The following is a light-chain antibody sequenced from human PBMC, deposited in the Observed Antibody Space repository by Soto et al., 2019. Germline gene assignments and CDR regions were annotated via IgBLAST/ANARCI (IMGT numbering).Light chain of an antibody. J-gene: IGKJ1*01. V-gene: IGKV1-5*01. Sequence: DIQMTQSPSTLSATAGDRVTITCRASQSISSWLAWYQHKPGKAPKLLIYDASNLDSGVPSRFSGSGSGTEFSLTISHLQPDDGANYYCQQDENYWTFGQGTKVEIK. CDR3: QQDENYWT. CDR1: QSISSW. CDR2: DAS.